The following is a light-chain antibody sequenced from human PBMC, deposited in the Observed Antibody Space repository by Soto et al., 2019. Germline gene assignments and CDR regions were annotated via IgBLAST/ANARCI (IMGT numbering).Light chain of an antibody. CDR3: QQYSSYSPIT. J-gene: IGKJ1*01. CDR1: QSISRW. V-gene: IGKV1-5*03. CDR2: KAS. Sequence: DIQMTQSPATLSASVGDRVTITCRASQSISRWLTWYQQKPGKAPKLLIYKASSLETVAPSRFSGTGSGTEFTLTINGLQPDDFATYYCQQYSSYSPITFGQGTKVDIK.